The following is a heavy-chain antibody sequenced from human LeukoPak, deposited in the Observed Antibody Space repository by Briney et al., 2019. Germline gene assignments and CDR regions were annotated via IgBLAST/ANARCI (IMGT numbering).Heavy chain of an antibody. CDR3: VDPDR. Sequence: GASVKVSCKAPGYTFSSFDINWVRQAPGQGLEWMGWMNQNSGNSGFAQKFQGRVIMTRNTSIATAYMEVTNLRFDDTAVYYCVDPDRWGQGTLVTVSS. J-gene: IGHJ1*01. D-gene: IGHD3-22*01. CDR2: MNQNSGNS. V-gene: IGHV1-8*01. CDR1: GYTFSSFD.